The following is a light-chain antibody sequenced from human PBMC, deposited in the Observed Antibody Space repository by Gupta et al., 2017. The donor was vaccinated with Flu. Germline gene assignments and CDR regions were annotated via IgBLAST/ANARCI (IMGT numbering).Light chain of an antibody. CDR1: SSSNAD. V-gene: IGLV3-19*01. J-gene: IGLJ2*01. CDR2: SKK. Sequence: QAVRITCQGDSSSNADERWYQQKPGQSPILIIYSKKIRHSEITDRFSGSSSENTASLTITGARAEEEDDYYCNSRESTDNNKEVFGGGTKPTVL. CDR3: NSRESTDNNKEV.